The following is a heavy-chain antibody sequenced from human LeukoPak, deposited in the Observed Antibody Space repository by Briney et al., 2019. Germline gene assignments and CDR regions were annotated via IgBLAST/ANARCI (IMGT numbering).Heavy chain of an antibody. V-gene: IGHV4-59*01. CDR1: RGALSSYY. D-gene: IGHD3-10*01. CDR3: GRFGELVLWGLDI. CDR2: IYYTGST. J-gene: IGHJ3*02. Sequence: PSETLSLTRAVSRGALSSYYWSWIRQPPGAEPEWIGYIYYTGSTNYIPSLQSRVTISVDTSKNQFSLKLSSVTAADTAVYYCGRFGELVLWGLDIWGQGTMVTVSS.